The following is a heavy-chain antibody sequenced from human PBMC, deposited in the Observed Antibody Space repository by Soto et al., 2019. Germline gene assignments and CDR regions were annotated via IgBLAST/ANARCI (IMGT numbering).Heavy chain of an antibody. D-gene: IGHD5-18*01. Sequence: SETLSLTCTVSGDSIGSGDNYWSWIRQPPGKGLEWIGYIHSSGGTVYHPSLRGRVSLSVDTSKNQFSLKLSSVTAADTAVYYCARDGDSYGYEPLYGMDVWGQGTTVTVSS. CDR3: ARDGDSYGYEPLYGMDV. CDR2: IHSSGGT. CDR1: GDSIGSGDNY. J-gene: IGHJ6*02. V-gene: IGHV4-30-4*02.